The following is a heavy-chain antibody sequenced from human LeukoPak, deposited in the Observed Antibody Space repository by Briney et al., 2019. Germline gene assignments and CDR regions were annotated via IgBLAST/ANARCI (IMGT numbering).Heavy chain of an antibody. CDR1: GGTFSSYA. CDR3: ARDLGNKLDAFDI. Sequence: ASVKVSCKASGGTFSSYAISWVRQAPGQGLEWMGGIIPIFGTANYAQKFQGRVTITTDESTSTAYMELSSLRSEDTAVYYCARDLGNKLDAFDIWGQGTMVTVSS. D-gene: IGHD1/OR15-1a*01. J-gene: IGHJ3*02. CDR2: IIPIFGTA. V-gene: IGHV1-69*05.